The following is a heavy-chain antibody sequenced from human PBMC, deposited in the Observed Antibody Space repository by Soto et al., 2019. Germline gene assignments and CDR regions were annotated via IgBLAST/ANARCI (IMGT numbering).Heavy chain of an antibody. Sequence: QITLKESGPTLVEPTEALALTCSFSGFSLTSRPKGVAWFRQHLGKALEWLVVIYWDADKRYNPSLKNRITITKEKSKNEVALTMTDMEPKDTATYFCANRLGGSGWNEGYFDFWGQGILVTVS. V-gene: IGHV2-5*02. J-gene: IGHJ4*02. CDR3: ANRLGGSGWNEGYFDF. CDR2: IYWDADK. CDR1: GFSLTSRPKG. D-gene: IGHD1-1*01.